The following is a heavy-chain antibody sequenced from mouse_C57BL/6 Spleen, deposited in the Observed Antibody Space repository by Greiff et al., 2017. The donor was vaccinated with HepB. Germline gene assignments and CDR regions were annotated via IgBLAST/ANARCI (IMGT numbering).Heavy chain of an antibody. CDR2: INPSSGYT. V-gene: IGHV1-7*01. J-gene: IGHJ4*01. CDR1: GYTFTSYW. D-gene: IGHD1-1*01. CDR3: ARGGYGSSYVDHAMDY. Sequence: QVQLKESGAELAKPGASVKLSCKASGYTFTSYWMHWVKQRPGQGLEWIGYINPSSGYTKYNQKFKDKATLTADKSSSTAYMQLSSLTYEDSAVYYCARGGYGSSYVDHAMDYWGQGTSVTVSS.